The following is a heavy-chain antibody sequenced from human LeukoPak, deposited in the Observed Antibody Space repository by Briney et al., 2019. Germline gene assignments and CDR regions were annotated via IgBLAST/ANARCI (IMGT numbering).Heavy chain of an antibody. CDR2: INPNSGGT. D-gene: IGHD6-6*01. CDR1: GYTFTGYY. V-gene: IGHV1-2*02. CDR3: ARDSPLAARRRADFQH. Sequence: GASVKVSCKASGYTFTGYYMHWVRQAPGQGLEWMGWINPNSGGTNYAQKFQGRVTMTRDTSISTAYMELSRLRSDDTAVYYCARDSPLAARRRADFQHWGQSTLVTVSS. J-gene: IGHJ1*01.